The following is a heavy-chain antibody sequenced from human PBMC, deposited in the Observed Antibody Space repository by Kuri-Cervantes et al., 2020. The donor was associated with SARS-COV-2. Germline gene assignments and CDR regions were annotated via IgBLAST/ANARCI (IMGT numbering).Heavy chain of an antibody. CDR3: ARGGPIAVAGYYYYGMDV. CDR2: VQNVDNT. V-gene: IGHV3-53*05. D-gene: IGHD6-19*01. CDR1: GFTVSTNM. Sequence: GESLKISCVGSGFTVSTNMMSWVRQAPGKGPEWVSMVQNVDNTYYADSVKGRFTLSRDNSKNAVYLQMNSLRSEDTAVYYCARGGPIAVAGYYYYGMDVWGQGTTVTVSS. J-gene: IGHJ6*02.